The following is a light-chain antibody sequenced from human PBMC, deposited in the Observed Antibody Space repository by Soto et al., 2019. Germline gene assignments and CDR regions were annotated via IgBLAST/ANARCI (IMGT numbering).Light chain of an antibody. CDR3: QQSFSTHALT. J-gene: IGKJ4*01. Sequence: DIQMTQSPSSLSASVGDRVTITCRASENIAKYLNWYQQKQGKAPKILIYGASSLQSGVPSRFSGSGSGTDFTLTISSLQPEDFAIYYCQQSFSTHALTFGGGTQVDIK. CDR2: GAS. CDR1: ENIAKY. V-gene: IGKV1-39*01.